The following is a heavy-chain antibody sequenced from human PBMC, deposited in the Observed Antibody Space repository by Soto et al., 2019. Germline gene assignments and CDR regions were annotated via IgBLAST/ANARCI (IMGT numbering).Heavy chain of an antibody. CDR3: ARDSYGSGSYYYYGMDV. V-gene: IGHV4-4*02. D-gene: IGHD3-10*01. Sequence: QVQLQESGPGLVKPSGTLSLTCAVSGGSISSSNWWSWVRQPPGKGLEWIGEIYHSGSTNYNPYLKGRVTIPVDKSKNQFSLELSSVTAADTAVYYCARDSYGSGSYYYYGMDVWGQGTTVTVSS. CDR2: IYHSGST. CDR1: GGSISSSNW. J-gene: IGHJ6*02.